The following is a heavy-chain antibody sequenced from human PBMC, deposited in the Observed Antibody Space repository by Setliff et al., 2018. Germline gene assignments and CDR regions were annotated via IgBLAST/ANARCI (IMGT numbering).Heavy chain of an antibody. V-gene: IGHV4-34*01. CDR3: ARGPRYSGSYWLDY. CDR1: GGSISSYY. J-gene: IGHJ4*02. CDR2: INHSGSS. D-gene: IGHD1-26*01. Sequence: PSETLSLTCTVSGGSISSYYWSWIRQPPGKGLEWIGEINHSGSSNYNPSLKSRVTISVDTSKNQFSLNLSSVTAADTAVYYCARGPRYSGSYWLDYWGQGTLVTVSS.